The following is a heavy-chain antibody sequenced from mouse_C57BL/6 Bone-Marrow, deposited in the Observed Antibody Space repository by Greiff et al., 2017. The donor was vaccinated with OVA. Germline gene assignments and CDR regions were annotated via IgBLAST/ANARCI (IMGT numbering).Heavy chain of an antibody. CDR3: ARYPIYYGYDEGFAY. CDR2: INPNNGGT. D-gene: IGHD2-2*01. Sequence: EVQLVESGPELVKPGASVKIPCKASGYTFTDYNMDWVKQSHGKSLEWIGDINPNNGGTIYNQKFKGKATLTVDKSSSTAYMELRSMTSEDTAVYYCARYPIYYGYDEGFAYWGQGTLVTVSA. CDR1: GYTFTDYN. V-gene: IGHV1-18*01. J-gene: IGHJ3*01.